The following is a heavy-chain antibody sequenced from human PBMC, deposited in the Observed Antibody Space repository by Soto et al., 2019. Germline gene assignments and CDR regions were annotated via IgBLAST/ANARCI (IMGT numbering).Heavy chain of an antibody. V-gene: IGHV3-30*18. D-gene: IGHD1-26*01. CDR2: ISYDGTNK. J-gene: IGHJ4*02. CDR1: GFTFSSYG. Sequence: QVQLVESGGGVVQPGRSLRLSCAASGFTFSSYGMHWVRQAPGKGLEWVAFISYDGTNKNYADSVKGRFTISRDNPKNTLYLQLNSLRAEETAVYYCAKDPWESIVEHADHFDYWGQGVLVTVSS. CDR3: AKDPWESIVEHADHFDY.